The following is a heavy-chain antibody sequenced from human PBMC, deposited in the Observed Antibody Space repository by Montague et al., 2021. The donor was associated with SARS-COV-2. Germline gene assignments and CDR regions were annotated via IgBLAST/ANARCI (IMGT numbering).Heavy chain of an antibody. J-gene: IGHJ3*01. V-gene: IGHV4-59*08. CDR2: VYYNGDT. CDR1: GGSTTRHY. CDR3: ARGWAFDP. Sequence: SETLSLTCTVSGGSTTRHYENCIRQSPGKIPQWIGYVYYNGDTKYNPSLQSRVTISIDTSENQFSLRLNSVTAADTAVEFCARGWAFDPWGQGRLVTVSS. D-gene: IGHD6-19*01.